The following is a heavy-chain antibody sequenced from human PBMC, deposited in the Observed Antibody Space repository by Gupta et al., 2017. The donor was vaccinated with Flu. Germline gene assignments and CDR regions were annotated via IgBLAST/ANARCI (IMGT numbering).Heavy chain of an antibody. D-gene: IGHD3-22*01. Sequence: EVQLVESGGGLVKPGGSLRLSCAASGFTFSNAWMSWVRQAPGKGLEWVGRIKSKTDGGTTDYAAPVKGRFTISRDDSKNTLYLQMNSLKTEDTAVYYCTTSGYYYDSSGYLYWYFDLWGRGTLVTVSS. CDR1: GFTFSNAW. J-gene: IGHJ2*01. CDR2: IKSKTDGGTT. V-gene: IGHV3-15*01. CDR3: TTSGYYYDSSGYLYWYFDL.